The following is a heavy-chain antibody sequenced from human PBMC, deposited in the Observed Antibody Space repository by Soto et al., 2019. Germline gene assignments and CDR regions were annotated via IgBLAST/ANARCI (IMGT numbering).Heavy chain of an antibody. CDR2: VHDTGTT. D-gene: IGHD6-6*01. J-gene: IGHJ5*02. V-gene: IGHV4-39*01. Sequence: QLQLQESGPGLVKPSETLSLTCAVSGGSVSSGGNYWGWIRQSPGKGLEWIGSVHDTGTTHYNPSLTSRVTISVDTSKNQFSLNVNSVTAADTAVYYCARGLSSPSAAGAWGQGTLVTVSS. CDR3: ARGLSSPSAAGA. CDR1: GGSVSSGGNY.